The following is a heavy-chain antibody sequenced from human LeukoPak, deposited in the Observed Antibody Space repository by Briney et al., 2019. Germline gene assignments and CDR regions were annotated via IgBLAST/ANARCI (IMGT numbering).Heavy chain of an antibody. CDR3: ARDRLNSYDGFDV. V-gene: IGHV3-21*01. CDR1: GFTLSSYS. J-gene: IGHJ3*01. CDR2: ITSSSSAI. D-gene: IGHD3-3*01. Sequence: GGSLRLFCAASGFTLSSYSMNWIRQAPGKGREWVSSITSSSSAIYYGEAEKGRFNIYRDNAKNSLYMQMNSLRAEDTAVYYCARDRLNSYDGFDVWGQGTMVTVSS.